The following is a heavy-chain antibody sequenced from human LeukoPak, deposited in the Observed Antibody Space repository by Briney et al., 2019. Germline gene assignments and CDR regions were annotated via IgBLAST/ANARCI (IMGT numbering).Heavy chain of an antibody. J-gene: IGHJ3*01. CDR3: ATALRLEALDL. Sequence: ASVKVSCKVSGYTLTELSTHWVRQAPGKGLEWMGGFDPEDGERIYAQKFQDRVTMTEDTSTDTAYMELRSLGSEDTAMYYCATALRLEALDLWGHGTMVIISS. CDR2: FDPEDGER. V-gene: IGHV1-24*01. D-gene: IGHD3-16*01. CDR1: GYTLTELS.